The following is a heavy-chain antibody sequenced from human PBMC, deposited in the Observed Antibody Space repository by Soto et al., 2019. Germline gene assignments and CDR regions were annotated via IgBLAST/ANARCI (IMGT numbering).Heavy chain of an antibody. V-gene: IGHV1-46*01. CDR2: INPSGGST. CDR3: ASGVLVPYYYGMDV. J-gene: IGHJ6*02. Sequence: EASVKVSCKASVYTFTSNSICCVRQAPGQGLEWMGIINPSGGSTSYAQKFQGRVTMTRDTSTSTVYMELSSLRSEDTAVYYCASGVLVPYYYGMDVWGQGTTVTVSS. D-gene: IGHD6-6*01. CDR1: VYTFTSNS.